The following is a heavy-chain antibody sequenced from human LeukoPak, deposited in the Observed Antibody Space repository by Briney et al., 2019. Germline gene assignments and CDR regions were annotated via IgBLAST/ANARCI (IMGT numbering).Heavy chain of an antibody. V-gene: IGHV1-2*02. Sequence: ASVKVSCKASGYTFTGYYMYWVRQAPGQGLEWMGWTNPNSGGTNYAQKFQGRVTMTRDTSISTAYMELSRLRSDDTAVYYCARDGLAYCGGECFSSWGQGALVTVSS. CDR2: TNPNSGGT. J-gene: IGHJ4*02. CDR1: GYTFTGYY. D-gene: IGHD2-21*01. CDR3: ARDGLAYCGGECFSS.